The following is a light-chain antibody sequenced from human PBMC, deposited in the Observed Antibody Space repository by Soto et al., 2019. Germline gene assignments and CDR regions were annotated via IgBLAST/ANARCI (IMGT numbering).Light chain of an antibody. J-gene: IGLJ1*01. V-gene: IGLV2-14*01. CDR2: EVT. Sequence: QSALTQPASVSGSPGQSITISCTGTSSDVGNYNYVSWYQQYPGQAPKLIIYEVTYRTSGVPDRFSASKSGNTASLTISGLQAGDEADYYCSSYRTSSTYVFGTGIKVTVL. CDR1: SSDVGNYNY. CDR3: SSYRTSSTYV.